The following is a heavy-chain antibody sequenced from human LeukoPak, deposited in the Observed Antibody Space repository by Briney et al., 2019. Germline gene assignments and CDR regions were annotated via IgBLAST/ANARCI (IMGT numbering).Heavy chain of an antibody. D-gene: IGHD1-14*01. V-gene: IGHV3-53*01. CDR2: IYSGGDT. CDR3: ALNPPSGHFYMDV. CDR1: ELTVRTNY. J-gene: IGHJ6*03. Sequence: PGGSLRLSCVVSELTVRTNYISWVRQAPGKGLEWVSLIYSGGDTYYADSVKGRFTNSRDNSKNTVYLQMDNLRSADTAVYYCALNPPSGHFYMDVWGNGTAVTVSS.